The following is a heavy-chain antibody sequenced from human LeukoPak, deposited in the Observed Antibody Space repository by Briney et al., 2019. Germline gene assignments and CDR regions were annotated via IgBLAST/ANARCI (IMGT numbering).Heavy chain of an antibody. D-gene: IGHD3-10*01. J-gene: IGHJ4*02. V-gene: IGHV1-18*01. Sequence: ASVKVSCKASGYIFTSYGISWVRQAPGQGLEWMGWISAYNGNTNYAQKLQGRVTMTTDTSTSTAYMELRSLRSDDTAVYYCASKYYYGSGSPVPFDYWGQGTLVTVSS. CDR1: GYIFTSYG. CDR3: ASKYYYGSGSPVPFDY. CDR2: ISAYNGNT.